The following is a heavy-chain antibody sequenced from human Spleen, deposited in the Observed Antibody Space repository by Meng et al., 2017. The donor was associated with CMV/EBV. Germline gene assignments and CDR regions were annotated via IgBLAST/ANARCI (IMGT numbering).Heavy chain of an antibody. CDR3: ARRGGGSRHSGSYGYYFDY. J-gene: IGHJ4*02. D-gene: IGHD1-26*01. Sequence: SETLSLTCTVSGGSISSSSYYWGWIRQPPGKGLEWIGSIYYSGSTYYNPSLKSRVTISVDTSKNQFSLKLSSVTAADTAVYYCARRGGGSRHSGSYGYYFDYWGQGTLVTVSS. CDR2: IYYSGST. CDR1: GGSISSSSYY. V-gene: IGHV4-39*07.